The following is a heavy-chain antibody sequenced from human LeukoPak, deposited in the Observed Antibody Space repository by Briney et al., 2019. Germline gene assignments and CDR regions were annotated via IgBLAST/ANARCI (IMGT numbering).Heavy chain of an antibody. CDR1: GGSISSGDYY. J-gene: IGHJ4*02. Sequence: SQTLSLTCTVSGGSISSGDYYWSWIRQPPGKGLEWIGSIYYSGSTYYNPSLKSRVTISVDTSKNQFSLKLSSVTAADTAVYYCARRCSGGSCYSRYYFDYWGQGTLVTVSS. CDR3: ARRCSGGSCYSRYYFDY. V-gene: IGHV4-39*01. D-gene: IGHD2-15*01. CDR2: IYYSGST.